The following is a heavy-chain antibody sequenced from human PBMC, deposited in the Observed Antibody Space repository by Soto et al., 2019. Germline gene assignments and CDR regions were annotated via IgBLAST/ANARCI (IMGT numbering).Heavy chain of an antibody. J-gene: IGHJ4*02. Sequence: GGSLRLSCAASGFTFNIYAMSWVRQAPGKGLEWVSGISGSGVGTHYADSVKGRFTISRDNSKNTLYLQMNSLRAEDTAVYYCAKDKEIRYFDWLSLFDYWGQGTLDTVSS. CDR1: GFTFNIYA. CDR3: AKDKEIRYFDWLSLFDY. CDR2: ISGSGVGT. V-gene: IGHV3-23*01. D-gene: IGHD3-9*01.